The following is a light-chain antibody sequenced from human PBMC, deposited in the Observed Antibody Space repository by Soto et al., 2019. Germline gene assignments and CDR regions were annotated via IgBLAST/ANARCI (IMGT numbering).Light chain of an antibody. CDR2: EVS. CDR3: SSYAGSGTLV. V-gene: IGLV2-14*01. Sequence: QSALTQPASVSGSPGQSITISCTGTSSDVGGYNYVSWYQQHPGKAPKLMIYEVSNRPSGVSNRFSGSKSGNTASLTISGLQPEDEADYFCSSYAGSGTLVFGGGTKLTVL. J-gene: IGLJ2*01. CDR1: SSDVGGYNY.